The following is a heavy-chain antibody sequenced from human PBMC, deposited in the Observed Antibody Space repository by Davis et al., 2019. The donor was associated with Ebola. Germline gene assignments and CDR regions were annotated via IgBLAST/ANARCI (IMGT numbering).Heavy chain of an antibody. CDR2: ISGSGGST. Sequence: PGGSLRLPCAASGFTFSSYAMSWVRQAPGKGLEWVSAISGSGGSTYYADSVKGRFTISRDNSKNTLYLQMNSLRAEDTAVYYCARNQEDYGDYLRPTRFDPWGQGTLVSVSS. D-gene: IGHD4-17*01. CDR1: GFTFSSYA. CDR3: ARNQEDYGDYLRPTRFDP. V-gene: IGHV3-23*01. J-gene: IGHJ5*02.